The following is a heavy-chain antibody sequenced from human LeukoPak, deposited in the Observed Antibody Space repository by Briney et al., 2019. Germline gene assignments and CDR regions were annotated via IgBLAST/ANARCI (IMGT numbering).Heavy chain of an antibody. J-gene: IGHJ3*02. CDR3: ARDDCSSTSCRDAFDI. Sequence: SETLSLTCTVSGGSISSGGYYWRWLRQHPGKGLEWIGYIYYSGSTYYNPSLKSRVTISVDTSKNQFSLKLSSVTAADTAVYYCARDDCSSTSCRDAFDIWGQGTMVIVSS. D-gene: IGHD2-2*01. V-gene: IGHV4-31*03. CDR1: GGSISSGGYY. CDR2: IYYSGST.